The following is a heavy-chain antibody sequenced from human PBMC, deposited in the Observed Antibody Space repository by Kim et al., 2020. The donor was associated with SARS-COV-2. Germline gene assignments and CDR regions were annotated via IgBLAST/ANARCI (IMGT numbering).Heavy chain of an antibody. Sequence: SETLSLTCTVSGGSTSHYYWSWIRQSPGKGLEWIGFVYYDGTVTYNPSLKSRVTISLGTPRNRFFLRMTSVTPADTAVYYCAREIGTTLWSEGMDVWGQG. CDR3: AREIGTTLWSEGMDV. J-gene: IGHJ6*02. CDR2: VYYDGTV. V-gene: IGHV4-59*13. CDR1: GGSTSHYY. D-gene: IGHD1-1*01.